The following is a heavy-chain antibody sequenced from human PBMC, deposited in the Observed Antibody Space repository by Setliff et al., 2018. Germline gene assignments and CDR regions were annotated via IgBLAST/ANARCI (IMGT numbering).Heavy chain of an antibody. J-gene: IGHJ4*02. D-gene: IGHD4-17*01. Sequence: GDSISDYHWSWIRQPPGQGLEWIGYIYSSGRTNYNPSLKSRVSLSLDTSKNQFSLDLSSVTPADTAVYYCARELGLRAPFDFWGQGILVTVS. V-gene: IGHV4-59*01. CDR2: IYSSGRT. CDR1: GDSISDYH. CDR3: ARELGLRAPFDF.